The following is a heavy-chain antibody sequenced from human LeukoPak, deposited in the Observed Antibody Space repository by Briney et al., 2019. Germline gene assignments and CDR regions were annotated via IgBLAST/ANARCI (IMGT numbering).Heavy chain of an antibody. D-gene: IGHD6-25*01. J-gene: IGHJ4*02. CDR1: GFTFGSYA. V-gene: IGHV3-23*01. Sequence: GGSLRLSCAASGFTFGSYAMSWVRQAPGKGLEWVSAISSGGGSTYYADSVKGRFTISRDNSKNTLYLQMNSLRAEDTAVYYCAKRAAPLYYFDYWGQGTLVTVSS. CDR3: AKRAAPLYYFDY. CDR2: ISSGGGST.